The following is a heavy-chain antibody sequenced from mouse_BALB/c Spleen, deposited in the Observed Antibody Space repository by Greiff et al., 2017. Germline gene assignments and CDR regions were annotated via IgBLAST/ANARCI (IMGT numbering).Heavy chain of an antibody. CDR3: ARTYYGNYAFMDY. CDR1: GYTFSSYW. CDR2: ILPGSGST. V-gene: IGHV1-9*01. D-gene: IGHD2-10*01. J-gene: IGHJ4*01. Sequence: QVQLQQSGAELMKPGASVKISCKATGYTFSSYWIEWVKQRPGHGLEWIGEILPGSGSTNYNEKFKGKATFTADTSSNTAYMQLSSLTSEDSAVYYCARTYYGNYAFMDYWGHGTSVTVSS.